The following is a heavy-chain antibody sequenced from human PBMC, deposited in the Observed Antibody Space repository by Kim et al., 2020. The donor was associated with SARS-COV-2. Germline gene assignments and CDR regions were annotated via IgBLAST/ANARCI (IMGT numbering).Heavy chain of an antibody. CDR1: GFTFSSYA. CDR3: ARVQGPLLLDAFDI. CDR2: ISYDGSNK. D-gene: IGHD2-15*01. V-gene: IGHV3-30-3*01. Sequence: GGSLRLSCAASGFTFSSYAMHWVRQAPGKGLEWVAVISYDGSNKYYADSVKGRFTISRDNSKNTLYLQMNSLRAEDTAVYYCARVQGPLLLDAFDIWGQGTMVTVSS. J-gene: IGHJ3*02.